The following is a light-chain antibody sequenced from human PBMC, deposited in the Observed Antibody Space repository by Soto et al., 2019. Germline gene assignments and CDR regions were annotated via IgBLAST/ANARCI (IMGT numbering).Light chain of an antibody. CDR1: QSVSSN. CDR2: GAS. CDR3: QQYNNWPPWT. V-gene: IGKV3-15*01. J-gene: IGKJ1*01. Sequence: EIVMTQSPATLSVSPEERATLSCRDSQSVSSNLAWYQQKPGQAPRLLIYGASTRATGIPARFSGSGSGTESTLTISSLQSEDFAVYYCQQYNNWPPWTFGQGTKVEIK.